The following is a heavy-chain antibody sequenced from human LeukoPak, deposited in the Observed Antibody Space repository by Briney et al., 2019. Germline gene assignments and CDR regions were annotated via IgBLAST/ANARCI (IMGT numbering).Heavy chain of an antibody. J-gene: IGHJ4*02. Sequence: GGSLRLSCAASGFTFSIYAMTWVRQAPGKGLEWVSVISGGGGSTYYGDSVKGRFTISRDNSKNTLFLQMNTLRVEDTAMYYCVKGDTVTTRPNFDYWGQGTLVTVSS. CDR3: VKGDTVTTRPNFDY. CDR1: GFTFSIYA. V-gene: IGHV3-23*01. CDR2: ISGGGGST. D-gene: IGHD4-17*01.